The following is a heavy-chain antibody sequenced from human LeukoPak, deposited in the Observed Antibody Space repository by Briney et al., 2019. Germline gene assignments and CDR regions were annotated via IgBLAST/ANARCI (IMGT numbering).Heavy chain of an antibody. CDR1: GFTVSSNY. J-gene: IGHJ4*02. CDR2: IYSGGST. Sequence: PGGSLRLSCAASGFTVSSNYMSWVRQAPGKGLEWVSVIYSGGSTYYADSVKGRFTISRDNSKNTLYLQMNSLRAEDTAVYYCARAMDGYNYGMWEHWGQGTLVTVSS. CDR3: ARAMDGYNYGMWEH. V-gene: IGHV3-53*01. D-gene: IGHD5-24*01.